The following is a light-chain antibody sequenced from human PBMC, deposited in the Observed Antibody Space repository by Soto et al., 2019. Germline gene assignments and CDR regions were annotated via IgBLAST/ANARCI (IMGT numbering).Light chain of an antibody. CDR2: DSS. Sequence: DIQMTQSPSSLSASVGDRVTIICQASQDINNYLNWYQQKPGKAPKLLIYDSSNLEIGVPSRFSGSGYGTRFSFTISSLQPEDSATYYCQQFDNLPFTFGHGTRLEIK. CDR1: QDINNY. J-gene: IGKJ5*01. V-gene: IGKV1-33*01. CDR3: QQFDNLPFT.